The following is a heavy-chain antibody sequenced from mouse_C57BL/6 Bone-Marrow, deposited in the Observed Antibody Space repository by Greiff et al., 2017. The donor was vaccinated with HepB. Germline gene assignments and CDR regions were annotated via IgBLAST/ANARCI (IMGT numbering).Heavy chain of an antibody. CDR3: ARHITTVVAFDY. J-gene: IGHJ2*01. D-gene: IGHD1-1*01. CDR2: ISSGGSYT. Sequence: EVKLMESGGDLVKPGGSLKLSCAASGFTFSSYGMSWVRQTPDKRLEWVATISSGGSYTYYPDNVKGRFTITRDKAKNTLYLQMSSLKSEDTAMYYCARHITTVVAFDYWGQGTTLTVSS. CDR1: GFTFSSYG. V-gene: IGHV5-6*01.